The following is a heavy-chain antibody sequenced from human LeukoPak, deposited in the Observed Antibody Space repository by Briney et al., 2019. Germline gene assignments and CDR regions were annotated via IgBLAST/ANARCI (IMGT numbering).Heavy chain of an antibody. CDR1: GGSISSFY. Sequence: PSETLSLTCTVSGGSISSFYWSWIRQPPGKGLEWIGYIYYSGSTNYNPSLKSRVTISVDTSKNQFSLKLSSVTAADTAVYYCARVGQWSEDIWGQGTMVTVSS. D-gene: IGHD3-3*01. CDR2: IYYSGST. CDR3: ARVGQWSEDI. V-gene: IGHV4-59*01. J-gene: IGHJ3*02.